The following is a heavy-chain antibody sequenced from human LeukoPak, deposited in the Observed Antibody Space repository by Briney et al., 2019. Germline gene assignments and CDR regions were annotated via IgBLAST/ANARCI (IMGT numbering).Heavy chain of an antibody. D-gene: IGHD6-13*01. CDR3: ARLTYRSLDY. CDR2: IKEDGSVK. V-gene: IGHV3-7*01. CDR1: GFTLSSYW. Sequence: PGGSLRLSCAASGFTLSSYWMSWVRQAPGKGLEWVANIKEDGSVKYYVDSVKGRFTISRDNAKNSVYLQMNSLRVEDTAVYYCARLTYRSLDYWGQGTLVTVSS. J-gene: IGHJ4*02.